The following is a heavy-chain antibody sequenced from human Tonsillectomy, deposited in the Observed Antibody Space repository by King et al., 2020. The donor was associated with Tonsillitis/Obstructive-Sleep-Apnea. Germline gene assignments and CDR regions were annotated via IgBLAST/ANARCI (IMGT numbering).Heavy chain of an antibody. CDR1: GFTFSSYA. J-gene: IGHJ4*02. Sequence: VQLVESGGGLVQPGGSLRLSCAASGFTFSSYAMSWVRQAPGKGLEWVSAISGSGGSTYYADSVKGRFTISRDNSKNTLYLQMNSLRAEDTAVYYCAKGVGVGVPAAKGNYFDYWGQGTLVTVSS. V-gene: IGHV3-23*04. D-gene: IGHD2-2*01. CDR2: ISGSGGST. CDR3: AKGVGVGVPAAKGNYFDY.